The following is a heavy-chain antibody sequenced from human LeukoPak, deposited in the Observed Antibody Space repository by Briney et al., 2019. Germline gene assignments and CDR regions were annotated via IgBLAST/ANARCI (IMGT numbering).Heavy chain of an antibody. CDR2: IYYSGST. Sequence: SETLSPTCTVSGGSISSGGYYWSWIRQHPGKGLEWIGYIYYSGSTYYNPSLKSRVTISVDTSKNQFSLKLSSVTAADTAVYYCARDLGDYYYGMDVWGQGTTVTVSS. CDR3: ARDLGDYYYGMDV. D-gene: IGHD3-16*01. J-gene: IGHJ6*02. CDR1: GGSISSGGYY. V-gene: IGHV4-31*03.